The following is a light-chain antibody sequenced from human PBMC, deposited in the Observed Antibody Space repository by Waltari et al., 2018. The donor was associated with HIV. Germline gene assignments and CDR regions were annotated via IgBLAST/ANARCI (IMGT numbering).Light chain of an antibody. Sequence: SSELTQDPAVSVALGQTVRITCQGTSLRNYYASWYQPKPGQAPLLVVYGNDKRPSGIPDRISGSSSGNTASLTITGAQAEDEADYYCSSRDNNGDQLVFAPGTTVTVL. CDR2: GND. J-gene: IGLJ1*01. V-gene: IGLV3-19*01. CDR1: SLRNYY. CDR3: SSRDNNGDQLV.